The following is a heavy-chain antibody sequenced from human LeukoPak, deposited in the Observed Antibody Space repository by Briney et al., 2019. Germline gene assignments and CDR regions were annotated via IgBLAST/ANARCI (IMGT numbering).Heavy chain of an antibody. Sequence: ASVKVSCKASGYTLTGYYIHWVRQAPGHGLEWMGWINPNSGGIKYAQKFEGRVTMTGDTSISTAYMELISLRSDDTAVYFCARDGDASSGSPYFFDYWGQETLVTVSS. CDR1: GYTLTGYY. CDR2: INPNSGGI. CDR3: ARDGDASSGSPYFFDY. D-gene: IGHD3-10*01. V-gene: IGHV1-2*02. J-gene: IGHJ4*02.